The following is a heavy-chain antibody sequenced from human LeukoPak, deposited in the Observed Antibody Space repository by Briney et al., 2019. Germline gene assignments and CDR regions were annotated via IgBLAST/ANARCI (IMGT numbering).Heavy chain of an antibody. J-gene: IGHJ4*02. CDR3: ATEGYYDSSGYYTEY. D-gene: IGHD3-22*01. Sequence: ASVKVSCKVSGYTLTELSMHWVRQAPGKGFEWMGRFDPEKGETIYAQKFQGRVTMTEDTSTDTAYMELSSLRSEDTAVYYCATEGYYDSSGYYTEYWGQGTLVTVSS. V-gene: IGHV1-24*01. CDR1: GYTLTELS. CDR2: FDPEKGET.